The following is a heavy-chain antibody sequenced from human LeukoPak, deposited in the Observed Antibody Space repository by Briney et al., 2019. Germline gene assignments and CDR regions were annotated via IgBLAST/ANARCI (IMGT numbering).Heavy chain of an antibody. CDR2: IYYSGST. CDR1: GGSISSSSYY. Sequence: PSETLSLTCTVSGGSISSSSYYWGWIRQPPGKGLEWIGSIYYSGSTYYNPSLKSRVTISVDTSKNQFSLKLSSVTAADTAVYYRARRIVLDYGPYFDYWGQGTLVTVSS. CDR3: ARRIVLDYGPYFDY. D-gene: IGHD4/OR15-4a*01. V-gene: IGHV4-39*01. J-gene: IGHJ4*02.